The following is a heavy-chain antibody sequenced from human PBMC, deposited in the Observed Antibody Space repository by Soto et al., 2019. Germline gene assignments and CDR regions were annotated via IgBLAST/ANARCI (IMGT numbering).Heavy chain of an antibody. V-gene: IGHV1-46*01. CDR1: GGTFSSYA. Sequence: GASVKVPCKASGGTFSSYAISWVRQAPGQVLEGMGRINPSGGSTSYAQKFQGRVTMTRDTSTSTVYMELSSLRSEATAVYYCARDQGIGAAGNSYGMDGWGQGTTVTVSS. J-gene: IGHJ6*02. CDR3: ARDQGIGAAGNSYGMDG. D-gene: IGHD6-13*01. CDR2: INPSGGST.